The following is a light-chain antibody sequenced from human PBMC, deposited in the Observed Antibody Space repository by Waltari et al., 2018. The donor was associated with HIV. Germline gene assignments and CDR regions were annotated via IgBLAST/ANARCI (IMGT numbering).Light chain of an antibody. J-gene: IGLJ3*02. V-gene: IGLV1-47*01. CDR3: ATWDDSLSGQV. CDR1: SAHIGSNY. Sequence: QSVLTQPPSASGTPGQRVTISCSGSSAHIGSNYVYWYQQLPGTAPKLLIYRNNQRPSGVPGRCSGSKSGTSASRAISGLRSEDEADYYCATWDDSLSGQVFGGGTKLTVL. CDR2: RNN.